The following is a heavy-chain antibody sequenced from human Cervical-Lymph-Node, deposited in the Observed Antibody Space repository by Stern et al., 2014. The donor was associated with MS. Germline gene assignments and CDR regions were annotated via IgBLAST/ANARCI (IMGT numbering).Heavy chain of an antibody. Sequence: VHLMESGGGLVQPSRTLRLSCAASGFPLDTYAMHWVRQPPGQGLDWVSAISWTRGRIGYADSVKGRFLLSRADAKTPLSLPMNSLRAEDTALYYFAKATEQQLVRPIDYWGQGTLVTVSS. D-gene: IGHD6-13*01. CDR2: ISWTRGRI. CDR1: GFPLDTYA. V-gene: IGHV3-9*01. CDR3: AKATEQQLVRPIDY. J-gene: IGHJ4*02.